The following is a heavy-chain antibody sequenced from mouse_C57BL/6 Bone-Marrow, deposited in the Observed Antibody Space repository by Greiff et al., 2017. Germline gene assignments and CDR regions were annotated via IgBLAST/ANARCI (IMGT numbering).Heavy chain of an antibody. J-gene: IGHJ2*01. CDR1: GYTFTDYN. CDR2: INPNNGGT. V-gene: IGHV1-18*01. D-gene: IGHD1-1*01. CDR3: ARLHYYGSSYDYFDY. Sequence: VQLQQSGPELVKPGASVKIPCKASGYTFTDYNMDWVKQSHGKSLEWIGDINPNNGGTIYNQKFKGKATLTVDKSSSTAYMELRSLTSEDTAVYYCARLHYYGSSYDYFDYWGKGTTLTVSS.